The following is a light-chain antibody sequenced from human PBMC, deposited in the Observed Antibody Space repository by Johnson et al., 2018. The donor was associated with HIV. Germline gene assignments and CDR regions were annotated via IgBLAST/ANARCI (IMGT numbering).Light chain of an antibody. J-gene: IGLJ1*01. Sequence: QSVLTQPPSVSAAPGQKVTISCSGSSSNIGNNYVSWYQQLPGTAPQLLIYENNKRPSVIPDRFSGSKSGTSATLGITGLQTGDEPDYYCGTWDSSVRGVFGTGTKVPVL. CDR1: SSNIGNNY. CDR2: ENN. CDR3: GTWDSSVRGV. V-gene: IGLV1-51*02.